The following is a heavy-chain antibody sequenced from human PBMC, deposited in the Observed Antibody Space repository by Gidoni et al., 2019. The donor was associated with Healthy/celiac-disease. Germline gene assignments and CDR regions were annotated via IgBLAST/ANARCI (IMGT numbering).Heavy chain of an antibody. V-gene: IGHV4-61*02. CDR3: ARELGLAAAGLLDV. J-gene: IGHJ6*02. Sequence: QVQLQESGPGLLKPSQTLSLTCTVYGGSISSGSYYWSWIRPPAGKGREWIGRIYTSGSTNYHPSLKSRVTISVDTSKNQFSLKLSSVTAADTAVYYCARELGLAAAGLLDVWGQGTTVTVSS. CDR2: IYTSGST. D-gene: IGHD6-13*01. CDR1: GGSISSGSYY.